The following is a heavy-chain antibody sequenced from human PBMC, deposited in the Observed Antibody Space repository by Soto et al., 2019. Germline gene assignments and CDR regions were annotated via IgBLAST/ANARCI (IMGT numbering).Heavy chain of an antibody. V-gene: IGHV4-59*01. CDR2: IYYSGST. D-gene: IGHD2-21*01. Sequence: PSETLSLTCIVSGGSISSYYWSWIRQPPGKGLEWIGYIYYSGSTNYNPSLKSRVTISVDTSKNQFSLKLSSVTAADTAVYYCARVWWDGSSAGGGGMDVWGQGTTVTISS. CDR1: GGSISSYY. J-gene: IGHJ6*02. CDR3: ARVWWDGSSAGGGGMDV.